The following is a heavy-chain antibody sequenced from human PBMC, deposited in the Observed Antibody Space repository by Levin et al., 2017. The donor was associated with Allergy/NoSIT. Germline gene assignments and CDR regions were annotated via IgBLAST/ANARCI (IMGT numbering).Heavy chain of an antibody. CDR2: ISSSGSTI. D-gene: IGHD3-16*02. V-gene: IGHV3-48*03. Sequence: GESLKISCAASGFTFSSYEMNWVRQAPGKGLEWVSYISSSGSTIYYADSVKGRFTISRDNAKNSLYLQMNSLRAEDTAVYYCARLGYYDYIWGSYQPDAFDIWGQGTMVTVSS. CDR1: GFTFSSYE. J-gene: IGHJ3*02. CDR3: ARLGYYDYIWGSYQPDAFDI.